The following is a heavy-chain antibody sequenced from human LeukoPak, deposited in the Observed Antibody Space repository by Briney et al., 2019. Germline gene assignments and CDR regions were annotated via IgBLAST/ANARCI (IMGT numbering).Heavy chain of an antibody. J-gene: IGHJ3*02. V-gene: IGHV4-39*07. CDR3: ARDLLGITIFGPGYGGAFDI. CDR1: GGSISSSSYY. Sequence: PSETLSLTCTVSGGSISSSSYYWGWIRQPPGKGLEWIGSIFYSGSTYYNPSLKSRVTISVDTSKNQFSLKLSSVTAADTAVYYCARDLLGITIFGPGYGGAFDIWGQGTMVTVSS. CDR2: IFYSGST. D-gene: IGHD3-3*01.